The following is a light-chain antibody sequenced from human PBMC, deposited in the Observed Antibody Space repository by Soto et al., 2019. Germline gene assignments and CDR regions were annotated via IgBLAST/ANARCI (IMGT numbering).Light chain of an antibody. V-gene: IGKV3-20*01. CDR3: QQYGSSPRT. CDR1: QSVSSSY. CDR2: GAS. Sequence: EIVLTQSPGTLSLSPGERATLSCRASQSVSSSYLAWYQQKPGQAPRLLIYGASSRATGIPDRFSGSGSGTDITLTINRLEPEDLAVYYCQQYGSSPRTFGQGTKVEIK. J-gene: IGKJ1*01.